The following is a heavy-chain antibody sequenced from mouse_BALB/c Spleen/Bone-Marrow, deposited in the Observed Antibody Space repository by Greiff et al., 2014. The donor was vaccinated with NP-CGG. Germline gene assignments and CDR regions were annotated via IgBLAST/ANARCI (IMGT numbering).Heavy chain of an antibody. CDR1: GFDFSRYW. J-gene: IGHJ3*01. CDR3: AKNYYYGYVAY. V-gene: IGHV4-1*02. CDR2: INPASSTI. D-gene: IGHD1-2*01. Sequence: VQLQQSGMALFHRKRTLKLSCAASGFDFSRYWMTWVRQAPGKGLEWIGEINPASSTINYTPSLKDKFIISRDNAKNTLYLQMSKVRSEDTALYYCAKNYYYGYVAYWGQGTLVTVSA.